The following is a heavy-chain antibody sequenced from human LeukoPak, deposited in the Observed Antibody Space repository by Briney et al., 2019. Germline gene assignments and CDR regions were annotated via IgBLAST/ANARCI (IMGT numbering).Heavy chain of an antibody. V-gene: IGHV3-30-3*01. CDR3: TGAKRGPFDY. CDR1: GFTFSNYA. Sequence: PGRSLRLSCAASGFTFSNYAIHWVRQAPGKGLDWMAFISFDGSKKYYADTVKGRFTISRDNSKNTLYLQMNTLRPDDTAVYYCTGAKRGPFDYWGQGTLVTVSS. CDR2: ISFDGSKK. J-gene: IGHJ4*01.